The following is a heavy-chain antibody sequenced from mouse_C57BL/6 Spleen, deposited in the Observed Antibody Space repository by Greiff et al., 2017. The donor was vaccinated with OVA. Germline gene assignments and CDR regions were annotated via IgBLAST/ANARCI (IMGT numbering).Heavy chain of an antibody. CDR1: GFTFTDYY. D-gene: IGHD1-1*01. J-gene: IGHJ2*01. CDR3: ARRRDYGSSFDY. Sequence: EVKLMESGGGLVQPGGSLSLSCAASGFTFTDYYMSWVRQPPGKALEWLGFIRNKANGYTADYSASVKGRFTISRDNTQSILYLQMIALGADDSATYYSARRRDYGSSFDYWGQGTTLTVSS. V-gene: IGHV7-3*01. CDR2: IRNKANGYTA.